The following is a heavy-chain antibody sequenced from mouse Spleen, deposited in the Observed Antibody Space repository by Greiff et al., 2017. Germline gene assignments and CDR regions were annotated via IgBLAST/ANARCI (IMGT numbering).Heavy chain of an antibody. Sequence: EVKLMESGGGLVKPGGSLKLSCAASGFTFSDYGMHWVRQAPEKGLEWVAYISSGSSTIYYADTVKGRFTISRDNAKNTLFLQMTSLRSEDTAMYYCARRESYAMDYWGQGTSVTVSS. CDR2: ISSGSSTI. V-gene: IGHV5-17*01. CDR3: ARRESYAMDY. J-gene: IGHJ4*01. D-gene: IGHD6-2*01. CDR1: GFTFSDYG.